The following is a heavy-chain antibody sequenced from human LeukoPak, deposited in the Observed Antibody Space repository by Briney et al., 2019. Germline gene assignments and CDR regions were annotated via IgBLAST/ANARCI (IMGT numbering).Heavy chain of an antibody. Sequence: AGESLKISCKGSGYSFTSYWIGWVRQMPGKGLEWMGIIYPGDSDTRYSPSFQGQVTISADKSISTAYLQWSSLKASDTAMYYCAGSMVRGVIIPDYWGQGTLVTVSS. D-gene: IGHD3-10*01. V-gene: IGHV5-51*01. CDR2: IYPGDSDT. CDR1: GYSFTSYW. J-gene: IGHJ4*02. CDR3: AGSMVRGVIIPDY.